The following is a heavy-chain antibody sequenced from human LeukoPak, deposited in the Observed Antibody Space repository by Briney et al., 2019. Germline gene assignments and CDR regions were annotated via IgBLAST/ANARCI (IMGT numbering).Heavy chain of an antibody. D-gene: IGHD2-2*01. V-gene: IGHV4-34*01. CDR1: GGSFSGYY. CDR3: AREGVVVVPAAMGPNWFDP. J-gene: IGHJ5*02. Sequence: SETLSLTCAVYGGSFSGYYWSWIRQPPGKGLEWIGEINHSGSTNYNPSLKSRVTISVDTSKNQFSLKLNSVTAADTAVYYCAREGVVVVPAAMGPNWFDPWGQGTLVTVSS. CDR2: INHSGST.